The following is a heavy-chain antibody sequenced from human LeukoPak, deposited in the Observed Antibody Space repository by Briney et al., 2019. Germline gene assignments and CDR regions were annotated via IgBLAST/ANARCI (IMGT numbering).Heavy chain of an antibody. CDR3: AAEDGYNYFDY. Sequence: GASVKVSCKASGGTFSSYAISWVRQAPGQGLEWMGGIIPIFGTANYAQKFQGRVMITADESTSTAYMELSSLRSEDTAVYYCAAEDGYNYFDYWGQGTLVTVSS. D-gene: IGHD5-24*01. V-gene: IGHV1-69*01. CDR2: IIPIFGTA. J-gene: IGHJ4*02. CDR1: GGTFSSYA.